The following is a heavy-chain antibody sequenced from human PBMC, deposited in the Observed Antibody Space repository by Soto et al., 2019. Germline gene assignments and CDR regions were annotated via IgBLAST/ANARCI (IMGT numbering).Heavy chain of an antibody. CDR2: ISSSSSYI. Sequence: GGSLRLSCAASGFTFSSYSMKWVRQAPGKGLEWVSYISSSSSYIYYADSVKGRFTISRDNAKNSLFLQMNSLRAEDTAVYYCARDANPGDSSSPSSMDVWGKGTTVTVSS. CDR1: GFTFSSYS. J-gene: IGHJ6*04. V-gene: IGHV3-21*05. D-gene: IGHD6-13*01. CDR3: ARDANPGDSSSPSSMDV.